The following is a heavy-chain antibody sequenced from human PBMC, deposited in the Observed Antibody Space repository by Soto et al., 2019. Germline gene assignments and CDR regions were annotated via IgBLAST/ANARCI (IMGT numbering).Heavy chain of an antibody. CDR2: IYSGGST. CDR3: ARLYYYDSSGWYPI. Sequence: GGSLRLSCAASGFTVSSNYMSWVRQAPGKGLEWVSVIYSGGSTYYADSVKGRFTISRDNSKNTLYLQMNSLRAEDTAVYYCARLYYYDSSGWYPIWGQGTMVTVSS. CDR1: GFTVSSNY. V-gene: IGHV3-53*01. J-gene: IGHJ3*02. D-gene: IGHD3-22*01.